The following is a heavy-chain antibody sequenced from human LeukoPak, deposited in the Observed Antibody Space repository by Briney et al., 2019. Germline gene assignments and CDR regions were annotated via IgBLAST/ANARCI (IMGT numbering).Heavy chain of an antibody. CDR1: GFTFSSDA. J-gene: IGHJ4*02. V-gene: IGHV3-23*01. D-gene: IGHD5-18*01. CDR2: IVGSGGIT. CDR3: AKAGYSYDH. Sequence: PWGSLRLSCAASGFTFSSDAMSWVRQAPGKGLEWVSAIVGSGGITYYADSVKGRFTISRDNSKNTLYLQMNSLRAEDTAVYYCAKAGYSYDHWGQGTLVTVSS.